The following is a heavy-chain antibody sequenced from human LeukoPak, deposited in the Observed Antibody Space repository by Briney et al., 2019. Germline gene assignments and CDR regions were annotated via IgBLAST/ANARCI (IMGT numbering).Heavy chain of an antibody. CDR3: ARILYYFDY. J-gene: IGHJ4*02. V-gene: IGHV4-39*01. CDR2: IYYSGST. Sequence: SETLSLTCTVSGGSISSSSYYWGWIRQPPGKGLERIGSIYYSGSTYYNPSLKSRVTISVDTSKNQFSLKLSSVTAADTAVYYCARILYYFDYWGQGTLVTVSS. CDR1: GGSISSSSYY.